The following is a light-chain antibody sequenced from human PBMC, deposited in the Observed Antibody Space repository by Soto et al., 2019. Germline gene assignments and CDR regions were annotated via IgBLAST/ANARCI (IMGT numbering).Light chain of an antibody. Sequence: DIVMTQSPDSLAVSLGERATINCKSSQSVLYNSNNKYYLAWYQQRPGQPPKMLIYWASSRIFGVPDRFSGSGSGTDFTLTISSLQAEDVAVYYCQQYYRTPVTFGPGTKVDIK. V-gene: IGKV4-1*01. CDR2: WAS. CDR3: QQYYRTPVT. J-gene: IGKJ3*01. CDR1: QSVLYNSNNKYY.